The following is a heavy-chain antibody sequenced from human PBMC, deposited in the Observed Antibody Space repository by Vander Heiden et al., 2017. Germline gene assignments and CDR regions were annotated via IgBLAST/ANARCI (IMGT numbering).Heavy chain of an antibody. CDR1: GFTFSDYT. CDR3: ARDLTPNYSTGWYHYGMDV. V-gene: IGHV3-21*01. J-gene: IGHJ6*02. Sequence: EVQLVESGGGLVKPGGSLRLSCAASGFTFSDYTMNWVRQAPGKGLEWVSVVSTTSSYIYYADSVKGRFTISRDNARTSLYLQMNSLRAEDTAVYFCARDLTPNYSTGWYHYGMDVWGQGTTVTVSS. D-gene: IGHD6-19*01. CDR2: VSTTSSYI.